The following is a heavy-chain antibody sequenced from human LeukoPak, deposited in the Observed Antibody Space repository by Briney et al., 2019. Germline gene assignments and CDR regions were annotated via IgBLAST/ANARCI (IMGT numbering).Heavy chain of an antibody. V-gene: IGHV3-30-3*01. CDR1: GFTFSSYA. CDR3: ASSRLRWFRYYFDY. Sequence: GGSLRLSCAASGFTFSSYAMHWVRQAPGKGLEWVAVIPYDGSNKYYADSVKGRFTISRDNSKNTLYLQMNSLRAEDTAVYYCASSRLRWFRYYFDYWGQGTLVTVSS. J-gene: IGHJ4*02. D-gene: IGHD4-17*01. CDR2: IPYDGSNK.